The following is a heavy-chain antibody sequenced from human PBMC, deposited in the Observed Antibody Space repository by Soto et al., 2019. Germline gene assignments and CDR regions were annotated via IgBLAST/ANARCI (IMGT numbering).Heavy chain of an antibody. CDR3: ARGRTIASIAALPSGY. CDR2: INAGNGNT. V-gene: IGHV1-3*01. CDR1: GYTFTSYA. D-gene: IGHD6-6*01. Sequence: GPSVKVSCKASGYTFTSYAMHWVRQAPGQRLEWMGWINAGNGNTKYSQKFQGRVTITRDTSASTAYMELSSLRSEDTAVYYCARGRTIASIAALPSGYWGQGTLVTVSS. J-gene: IGHJ4*02.